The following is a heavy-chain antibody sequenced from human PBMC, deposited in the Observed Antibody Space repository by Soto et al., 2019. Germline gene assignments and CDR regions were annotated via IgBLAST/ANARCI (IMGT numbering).Heavy chain of an antibody. CDR3: ARRWGTTFDY. V-gene: IGHV4-59*08. CDR2: IYYSGST. J-gene: IGHJ4*02. Sequence: QVQLQESGPGLVKPSETLSLTCTVSGGSISSYYWSWIRQPPGKGLEWIGYIYYSGSTNYNPSLTRRVTISVDTSKNQFSLRLSSVTAADTAVYYCARRWGTTFDYWGQGTLVTVSS. CDR1: GGSISSYY. D-gene: IGHD3-16*01.